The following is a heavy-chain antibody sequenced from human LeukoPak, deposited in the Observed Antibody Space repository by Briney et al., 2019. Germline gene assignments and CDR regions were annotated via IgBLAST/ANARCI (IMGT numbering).Heavy chain of an antibody. CDR1: GFTFDDYA. CDR2: ISWNSGSI. J-gene: IGHJ4*02. Sequence: GGSLRLSCAASGFTFDDYAMHWVRQAPGKGLEWVSGISWNSGSIGYADSVKGRFTISRDNAKNSLYLQMNSLRAEDTAVYYCAREVTTCFDYWGQGTLVTVSS. D-gene: IGHD4-17*01. V-gene: IGHV3-9*01. CDR3: AREVTTCFDY.